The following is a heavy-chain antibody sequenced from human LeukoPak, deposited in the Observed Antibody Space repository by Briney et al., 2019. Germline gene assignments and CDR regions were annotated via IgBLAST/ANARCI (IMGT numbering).Heavy chain of an antibody. CDR1: GGSISSGTYY. CDR2: ISYSGST. D-gene: IGHD1-7*01. Sequence: PSETLSLTCTVSGGSISSGTYYWTWLRQPPGKGLEWIGSISYSGSTNYNPSLKSRVTMSVDTSKNQFSLNLTSVTAADTAVYYCARRGTKVVVDYWGQGTLVIVSS. CDR3: ARRGTKVVVDY. V-gene: IGHV4-39*01. J-gene: IGHJ4*02.